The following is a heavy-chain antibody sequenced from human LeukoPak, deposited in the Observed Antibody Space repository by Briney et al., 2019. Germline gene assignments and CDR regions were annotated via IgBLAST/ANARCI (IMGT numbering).Heavy chain of an antibody. CDR2: INPDGSTR. CDR3: AKLLGTATRYDY. CDR1: GFTFSNNY. J-gene: IGHJ4*02. Sequence: PGGSLRLSCAVSGFTFSNNYLSWVRQAPGKGLEWVASINPDGSTRHHVDSVKGRFTISRDNAKKSLFLQMGALRAEDTAVYFCAKLLGTATRYDYWGLGTLVIVSS. V-gene: IGHV3-7*01. D-gene: IGHD1-7*01.